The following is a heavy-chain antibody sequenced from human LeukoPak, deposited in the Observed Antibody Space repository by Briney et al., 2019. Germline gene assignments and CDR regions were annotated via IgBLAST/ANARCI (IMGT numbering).Heavy chain of an antibody. CDR2: IYYSGST. J-gene: IGHJ4*02. CDR3: ARTEYYDTQAIDY. D-gene: IGHD3-22*01. V-gene: IGHV4-39*01. Sequence: SETLSLTCTVSGGSISSSSCYWGWIRQPPGKGLEWIGSIYYSGSTYYNPSLKSRVTISVDTSKNQFSLKLSSVTAADTAVYYCARTEYYDTQAIDYWGQGTLVTVSS. CDR1: GGSISSSSCY.